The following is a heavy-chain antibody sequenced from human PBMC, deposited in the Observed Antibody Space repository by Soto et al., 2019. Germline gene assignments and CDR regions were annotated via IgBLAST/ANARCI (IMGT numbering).Heavy chain of an antibody. CDR3: ARLYYDSSGYILGGGGMDV. CDR2: IDWDDDK. V-gene: IGHV2-70*01. J-gene: IGHJ6*02. Sequence: GSGPTLVNPTQTLTLTCTFSGFSLSTSGMCVSWIRQPPGKALEWLALIDWDDDKYYSTSLKTRLTISKDTSKNQVVLTMANMDPVDTATYYCARLYYDSSGYILGGGGMDVWGQGTTVTVSS. D-gene: IGHD3-22*01. CDR1: GFSLSTSGMC.